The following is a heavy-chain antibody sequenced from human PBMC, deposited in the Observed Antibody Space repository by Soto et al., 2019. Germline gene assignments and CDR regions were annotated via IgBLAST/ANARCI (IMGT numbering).Heavy chain of an antibody. J-gene: IGHJ5*02. CDR1: GFTFSSYS. CDR3: ASEADFLNWFDP. Sequence: EVQLVESGGGLVQPGGSLRLSCAASGFTFSSYSMNWVRQAPGKGLEWVSYISSSSSTIYYAASVKGRFTISRDNAKNSLYLQIISLRDEDTAVYYCASEADFLNWFDPWGQGTLVTVSS. D-gene: IGHD3-3*01. CDR2: ISSSSSTI. V-gene: IGHV3-48*02.